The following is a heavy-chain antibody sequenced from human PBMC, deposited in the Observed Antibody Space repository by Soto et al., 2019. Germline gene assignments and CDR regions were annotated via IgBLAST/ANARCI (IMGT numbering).Heavy chain of an antibody. V-gene: IGHV4-59*01. J-gene: IGHJ4*02. CDR1: GGSISSYY. CDR2: IYYSGST. Sequence: PSETLSLTCTVSGGSISSYYWSWIRQPPGKGLEWLGYIYYSGSTNYNPSLKSRVTISVDTSKNQFSLKLSSVTAADTAVYYCARSGSYYTGFDYWGQGTLVTVSS. D-gene: IGHD1-26*01. CDR3: ARSGSYYTGFDY.